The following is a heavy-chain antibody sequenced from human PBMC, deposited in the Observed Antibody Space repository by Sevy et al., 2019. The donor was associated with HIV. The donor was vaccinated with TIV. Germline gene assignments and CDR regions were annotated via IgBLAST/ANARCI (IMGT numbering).Heavy chain of an antibody. J-gene: IGHJ6*02. Sequence: ASVKVSCKASGYTFTSYYMHWVRQAPGQGLEWMGIINPSGGSTSYAQKFQGRVTMTRDTSTRTVYMELSSLRSEDTAVYYCASDHCSGGSCYHDIPNYYYGMDVWGQGTTVTVSS. CDR2: INPSGGST. CDR1: GYTFTSYY. D-gene: IGHD2-15*01. CDR3: ASDHCSGGSCYHDIPNYYYGMDV. V-gene: IGHV1-46*01.